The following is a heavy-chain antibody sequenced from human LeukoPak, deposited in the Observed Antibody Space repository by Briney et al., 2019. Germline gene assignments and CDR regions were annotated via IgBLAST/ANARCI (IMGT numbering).Heavy chain of an antibody. CDR2: IYHSGCT. CDR1: GYSLSSGYY. CDR3: ARTLYSSSSAYFQH. V-gene: IGHV4-38-2*01. D-gene: IGHD6-6*01. J-gene: IGHJ1*01. Sequence: SETLSLTCAVSGYSLSSGYYWGWIRQPPGKGLEWIRSIYHSGCTYYNPSLKSRVTISLDTSKNQFSLKLSSVTAADTAVYYCARTLYSSSSAYFQHWGQGTLVTVSS.